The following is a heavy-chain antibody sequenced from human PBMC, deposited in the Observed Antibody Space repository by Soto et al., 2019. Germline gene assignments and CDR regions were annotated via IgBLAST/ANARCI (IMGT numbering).Heavy chain of an antibody. D-gene: IGHD5-18*01. CDR2: IDPGDSDT. Sequence: SLKISCKGSGYTFTNYWIGWVRQMPGKGLEWMGTIDPGDSDTRYDPSFQGQVTISADKSISTAYLQWSSLKASDTAMYYCARSDTTMADYWGQGTLVTVSS. CDR3: ARSDTTMADY. J-gene: IGHJ4*02. V-gene: IGHV5-51*01. CDR1: GYTFTNYW.